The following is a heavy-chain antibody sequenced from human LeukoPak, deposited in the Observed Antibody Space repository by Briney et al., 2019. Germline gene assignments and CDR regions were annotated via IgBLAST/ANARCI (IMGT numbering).Heavy chain of an antibody. J-gene: IGHJ6*02. CDR1: GFTFSSSA. CDR3: ARAAVAAPGDV. D-gene: IGHD6-19*01. CDR2: IKPDGSEK. Sequence: GGSLRLSCAASGFTFSSSAMAWVRQAPGKGLEWVGNIKPDGSEKYSVDSLKGRFTISRDNAENSLYLQMKSLRDEDTAVYYCARAAVAAPGDVWGQGTTVTVSS. V-gene: IGHV3-7*04.